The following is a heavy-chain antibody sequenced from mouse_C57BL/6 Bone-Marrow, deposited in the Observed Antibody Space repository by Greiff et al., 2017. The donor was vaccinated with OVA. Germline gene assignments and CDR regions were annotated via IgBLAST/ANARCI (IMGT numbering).Heavy chain of an antibody. CDR1: GYSITSGYY. V-gene: IGHV3-6*01. CDR2: ISYDGSN. D-gene: IGHD6-1*01. Sequence: EVQLVESGPGLVKPSQSLSLTCSVTGYSITSGYYWTWIRQFPGNKLEWMGYISYDGSNNYNPSLKNRISITRDTSKNQFFLKLNSVTTEDTATYYCARGLLRAYWGQGTLVTVSA. J-gene: IGHJ3*01. CDR3: ARGLLRAY.